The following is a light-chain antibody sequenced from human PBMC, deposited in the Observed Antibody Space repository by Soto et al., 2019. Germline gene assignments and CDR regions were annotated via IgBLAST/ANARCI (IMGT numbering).Light chain of an antibody. CDR2: GAS. Sequence: EIVLTQSPGTLSLSPGERATLSCRASQSVRSSYLVWYQQKPGQAPRLLIYGASSRATGIPYRFSGSGSGTDFTLNIIRLEPEDFAVYYCQQYDSSSWTFGQGSKVEIK. CDR1: QSVRSSY. V-gene: IGKV3-20*01. CDR3: QQYDSSSWT. J-gene: IGKJ1*01.